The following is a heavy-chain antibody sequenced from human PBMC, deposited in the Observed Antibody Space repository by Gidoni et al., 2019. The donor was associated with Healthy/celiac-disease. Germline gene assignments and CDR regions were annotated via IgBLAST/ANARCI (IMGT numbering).Heavy chain of an antibody. CDR2: ISGRGGST. CDR3: AKGGFHDYGDYRGYFDL. CDR1: GFTFSSFA. V-gene: IGHV3-23*01. Sequence: EVQLLESVGGLVQPGGSLDLSCAASGFTFSSFAMSWVRQAPGKGLEWVSAISGRGGSTYYADSVKGRFTISRDNSKNTLYLQMNSLRAEDTAVYYCAKGGFHDYGDYRGYFDLWGRGTLVTVSS. J-gene: IGHJ2*01. D-gene: IGHD4-17*01.